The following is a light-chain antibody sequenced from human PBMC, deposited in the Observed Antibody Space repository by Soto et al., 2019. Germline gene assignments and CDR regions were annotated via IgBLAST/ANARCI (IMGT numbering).Light chain of an antibody. CDR2: QVS. Sequence: DFVMTQTPLSLSVAPGEPASISCKSSQSLLHITGETFLFWYLQKPGQSPQLLIYQVSTRVSGVPDRFSGSGSGTDFTLEISRVATDDVAIYYCMQSTQLPPTFGQGTRLEIK. V-gene: IGKV2D-29*02. CDR1: QSLLHITGETF. J-gene: IGKJ5*01. CDR3: MQSTQLPPT.